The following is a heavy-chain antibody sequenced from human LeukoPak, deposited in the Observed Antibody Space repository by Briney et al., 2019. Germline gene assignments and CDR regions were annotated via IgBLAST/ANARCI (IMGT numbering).Heavy chain of an antibody. Sequence: GASVQVSCRASGYTFTSYDINWVRQAAGQGLEGMGWINPNSGNSGYAQKFQGRVTMTRNTSISTAYMELSSLRSEDTAVYYCARGGAIHSSWYFHYYYYYMDVWGKGTTVTVSS. CDR1: GYTFTSYD. V-gene: IGHV1-8*01. CDR3: ARGGAIHSSWYFHYYYYYMDV. D-gene: IGHD6-13*01. CDR2: INPNSGNS. J-gene: IGHJ6*03.